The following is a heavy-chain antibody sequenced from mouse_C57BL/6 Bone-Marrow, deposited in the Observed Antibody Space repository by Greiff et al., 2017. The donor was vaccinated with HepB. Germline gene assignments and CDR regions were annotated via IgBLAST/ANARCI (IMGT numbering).Heavy chain of an antibody. CDR2: IHPNSGST. V-gene: IGHV1-64*01. CDR1: GYTFTSYW. CDR3: ARGGITTVVAPYAMDY. Sequence: QVQLQQPGAELVKPGASVKLSCKASGYTFTSYWMHWVKQRPGQGLEWIGMIHPNSGSTNYNEKFKSKATLTVDKSSSIAYMQLSSLTSEDSAVYYCARGGITTVVAPYAMDYWGQGTSVTVSS. J-gene: IGHJ4*01. D-gene: IGHD1-1*01.